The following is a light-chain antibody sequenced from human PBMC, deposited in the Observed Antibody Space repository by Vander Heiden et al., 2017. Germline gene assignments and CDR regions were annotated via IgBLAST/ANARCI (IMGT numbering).Light chain of an antibody. CDR1: QSISSY. J-gene: IGKJ2*01. Sequence: DIQMTQSPSSLSASVGDRVTITCRASQSISSYLNWYQQKPGKAPKLLIYLASSLQSGVPSRFSGRGSGTDFTLTISSLQPEDFATYYCQQSYSTPHTFGQGTKLEIK. CDR3: QQSYSTPHT. CDR2: LAS. V-gene: IGKV1-39*01.